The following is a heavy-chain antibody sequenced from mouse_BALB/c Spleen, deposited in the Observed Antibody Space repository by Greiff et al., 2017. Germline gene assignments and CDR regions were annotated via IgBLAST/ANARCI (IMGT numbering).Heavy chain of an antibody. CDR3: ARSIYYGSLDY. J-gene: IGHJ2*01. CDR1: GYTFTNYW. CDR2: INPSTGYT. Sequence: QVQLKESGAELAKPGASVKMSCKASGYTFTNYWMHWVKQRPGQGLEWIGYINPSTGYTEYNQKFKDKATLTADKSSSTAYMQLSSLTSEDSAVYYCARSIYYGSLDYWGQGTTLTVSS. V-gene: IGHV1-7*01. D-gene: IGHD1-1*01.